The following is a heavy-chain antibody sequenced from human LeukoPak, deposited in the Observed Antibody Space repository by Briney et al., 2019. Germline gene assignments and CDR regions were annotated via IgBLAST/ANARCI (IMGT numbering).Heavy chain of an antibody. CDR3: ARDQELRFLEWLSPLGY. CDR1: GYTFTSYG. Sequence: ASVKVSCKASGYTFTSYGISWVRQAPGQGLEWMGWISAYNGNTNYAQKLQGRVTMTTDTSTSTAYMELRSLRSDDTAVHYCARDQELRFLEWLSPLGYWGQGTLVTVSS. J-gene: IGHJ4*02. CDR2: ISAYNGNT. D-gene: IGHD3-3*01. V-gene: IGHV1-18*01.